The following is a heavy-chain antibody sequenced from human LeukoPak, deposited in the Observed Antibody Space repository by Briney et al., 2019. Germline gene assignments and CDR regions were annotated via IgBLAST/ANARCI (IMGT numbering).Heavy chain of an antibody. CDR1: GFTFSSYG. Sequence: GGSLRLSCAASGFTFSSYGMHWVRQAPGKGLEWAAVISYDGSNKYYADSVKGRFTISRDNSKNTLYLQMNSLRAEDTAVYYCAKERDSSGSRRYYGMDVWGQGTTVTVSS. CDR2: ISYDGSNK. V-gene: IGHV3-30*18. CDR3: AKERDSSGSRRYYGMDV. D-gene: IGHD3-22*01. J-gene: IGHJ6*02.